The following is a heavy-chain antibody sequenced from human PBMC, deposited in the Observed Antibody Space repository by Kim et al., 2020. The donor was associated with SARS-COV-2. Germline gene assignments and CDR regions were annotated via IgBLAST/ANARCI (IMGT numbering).Heavy chain of an antibody. D-gene: IGHD4-17*01. CDR3: AKDGPHGVTTGHFDY. V-gene: IGHV3-23*01. J-gene: IGHJ4*02. Sequence: DSVKGRFTISRANSKNTLYLQMNSLRAEDTAVYYCAKDGPHGVTTGHFDYWGQGTLVTVSS.